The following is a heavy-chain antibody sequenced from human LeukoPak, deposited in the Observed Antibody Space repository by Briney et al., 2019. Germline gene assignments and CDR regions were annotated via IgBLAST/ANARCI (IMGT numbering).Heavy chain of an antibody. D-gene: IGHD6-6*01. CDR2: IYHSGST. Sequence: SETLSLTCAVSGGSISSGGYSWSWIRQPPGKGLEWIGYIYHSGSTYYNPSLKSRVTISVDRSKNQFSLELSSVTAADTAVYYCARSIAARPSWFDPWGQGTLVTVSS. V-gene: IGHV4-30-2*01. CDR3: ARSIAARPSWFDP. CDR1: GGSISSGGYS. J-gene: IGHJ5*02.